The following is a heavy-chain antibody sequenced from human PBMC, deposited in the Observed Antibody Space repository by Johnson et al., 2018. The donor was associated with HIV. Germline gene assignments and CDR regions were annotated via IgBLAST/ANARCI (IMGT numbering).Heavy chain of an antibody. CDR1: GFTFSSYT. V-gene: IGHV3-30-3*01. CDR3: ARDRAILAARPAGAFDV. CDR2: ISYDGSNK. J-gene: IGHJ3*01. Sequence: VQVVESGGGVVQPGRSLRLSCAASGFTFSSYTIHWVRQAPGKGLEWVAVISYDGSNKYYADSVKGRFTISRDNSKNTLYLQMHSLRSEDTAVYYCARDRAILAARPAGAFDVWGPGTMVTVSS. D-gene: IGHD6-6*01.